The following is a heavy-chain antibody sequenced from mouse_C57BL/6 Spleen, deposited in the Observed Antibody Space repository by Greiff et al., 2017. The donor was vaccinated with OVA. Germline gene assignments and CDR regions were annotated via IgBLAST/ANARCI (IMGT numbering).Heavy chain of an antibody. J-gene: IGHJ3*01. V-gene: IGHV1-55*01. CDR2: IYPGSGST. CDR3: AREGDSSGPAWFAY. D-gene: IGHD3-2*02. CDR1: GYTFTSYW. Sequence: LQESGAELVKPGASVKMSCKASGYTFTSYWITWVKQRPGQGLEWIRDIYPGSGSTNYNEKFKSKATLTVDTSSSTAYMQLSSLTSEDSAVYYCAREGDSSGPAWFAYWGQGTLVTVSA.